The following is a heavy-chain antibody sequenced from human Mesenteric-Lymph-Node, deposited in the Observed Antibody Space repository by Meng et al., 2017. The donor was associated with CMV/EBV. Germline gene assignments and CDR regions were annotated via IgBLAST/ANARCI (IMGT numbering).Heavy chain of an antibody. CDR2: IYPGDSDT. CDR1: GYSFTSYW. J-gene: IGHJ4*02. D-gene: IGHD2-2*01. V-gene: IGHV5-51*01. CDR3: ARHNRDQLLYY. Sequence: KVSCKGSGYSFTSYWIGWVRQMPGKGLEWMGIIYPGDSDTRYSPSFQGQVTIPADKSISTAYLQWSSLKASDTAMYYCARHNRDQLLYYWGQGTLVTVSS.